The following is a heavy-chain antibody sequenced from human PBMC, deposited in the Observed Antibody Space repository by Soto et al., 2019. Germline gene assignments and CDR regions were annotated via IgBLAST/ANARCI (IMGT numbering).Heavy chain of an antibody. CDR1: GGTFSSYT. CDR2: IIPDVDIA. J-gene: IGHJ4*02. V-gene: IGHV1-69*08. CDR3: ARDHGGPTEN. Sequence: QVHLVQSGAEVKQPGSSVKVSCKASGGTFSSYTINWVRQAPGQGLEWMGRIIPDVDIANYAQKFQGRVTITADKSTSTAYMELSSLRSEDTAVYYCARDHGGPTENWGQGTLVTVSS.